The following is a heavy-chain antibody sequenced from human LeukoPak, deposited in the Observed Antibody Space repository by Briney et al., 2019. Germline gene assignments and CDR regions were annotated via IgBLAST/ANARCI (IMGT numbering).Heavy chain of an antibody. J-gene: IGHJ6*03. CDR2: INWNGGST. Sequence: GGSLRLSCAASGFTFDDYGMSWVRQAPGKGLERVSGINWNGGSTGYADSVKGRFTISRDNAKNSLYLQMNSLRAEDTALYYCARDRFGGSYYFSYYMDVWGKGTTVTVSS. CDR3: ARDRFGGSYYFSYYMDV. V-gene: IGHV3-20*04. D-gene: IGHD1-26*01. CDR1: GFTFDDYG.